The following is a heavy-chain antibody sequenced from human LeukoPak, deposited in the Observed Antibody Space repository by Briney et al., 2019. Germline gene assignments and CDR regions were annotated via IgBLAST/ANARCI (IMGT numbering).Heavy chain of an antibody. V-gene: IGHV3-7*03. J-gene: IGHJ4*02. CDR2: INQDGSEK. Sequence: GGSLRLSCAASGFTFSNYWMNWVRQAPGKGLEWVANINQDGSEKYFVDSVKGRFTISRDNAKNSLYLQMNSLRAEDTAVYYCARTHNLEPTDYWGQGTLVTVSS. CDR3: ARTHNLEPTDY. CDR1: GFTFSNYW. D-gene: IGHD1-1*01.